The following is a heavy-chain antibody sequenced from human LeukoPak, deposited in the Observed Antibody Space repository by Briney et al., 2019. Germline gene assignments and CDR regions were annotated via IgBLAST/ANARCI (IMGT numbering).Heavy chain of an antibody. CDR1: GYSFTSYW. CDR3: ARPHYSNYYFDY. D-gene: IGHD4-11*01. Sequence: GESLKSSCKGSGYSFTSYWIAWVHQMPGKGLEWMGIIYPGDSDTRYSPSFQGQVTISADRSISTAYLQWSSLKASDTAMYYCARPHYSNYYFDYWGQGTLVTVSS. V-gene: IGHV5-51*07. CDR2: IYPGDSDT. J-gene: IGHJ4*02.